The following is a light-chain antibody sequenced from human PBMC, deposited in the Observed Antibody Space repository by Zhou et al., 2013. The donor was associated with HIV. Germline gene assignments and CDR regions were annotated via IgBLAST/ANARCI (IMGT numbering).Light chain of an antibody. Sequence: DIQMTQSPSTLSASVGDRVTITCRASQTISNSLAWYQHKPGKAPKALIYRASTLQSGIPSRFSGDGSGTEFTLTISSLQPGDFATYYCQQSFSDPQTFGQGTKLEIK. J-gene: IGKJ2*01. CDR3: QQSFSDPQT. V-gene: IGKV1-5*03. CDR1: QTISNS. CDR2: RAS.